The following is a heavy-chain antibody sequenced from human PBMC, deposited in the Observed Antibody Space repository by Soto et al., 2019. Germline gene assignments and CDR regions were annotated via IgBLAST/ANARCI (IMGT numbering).Heavy chain of an antibody. CDR2: IIPIFGTA. CDR3: ARGAYCGGDCYTTSHGWFDP. CDR1: GGTFSSYA. J-gene: IGHJ5*02. V-gene: IGHV1-69*12. D-gene: IGHD2-21*02. Sequence: QVQLVQSGAEVKKPGSSVKVSCKASGGTFSSYAISWVRQAPGQGLEWMGGIIPIFGTANYAQKFQGRVTITADESTSTAYMELSNLRSEDTAVYYCARGAYCGGDCYTTSHGWFDPWGQGTLVTVSS.